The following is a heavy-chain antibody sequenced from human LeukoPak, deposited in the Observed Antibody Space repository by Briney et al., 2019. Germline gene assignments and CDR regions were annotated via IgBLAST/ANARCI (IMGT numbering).Heavy chain of an antibody. V-gene: IGHV3-33*01. Sequence: GGSLRLSCAASGFTFSSYGMHWVRQAPGKGLEWVAVIWYDGSNKYYADSVKGRFTISRDNSKNTLYLQMNSLRAEDTAVYYCARGVVLGYCSSGSCPNWFDPWGQGTLVTVSS. CDR1: GFTFSSYG. J-gene: IGHJ5*02. CDR2: IWYDGSNK. D-gene: IGHD2-15*01. CDR3: ARGVVLGYCSSGSCPNWFDP.